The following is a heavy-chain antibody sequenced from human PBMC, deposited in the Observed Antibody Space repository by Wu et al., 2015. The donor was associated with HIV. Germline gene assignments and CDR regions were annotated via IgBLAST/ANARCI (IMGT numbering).Heavy chain of an antibody. CDR1: GYTFTGYY. V-gene: IGHV1-2*02. D-gene: IGHD6-13*01. Sequence: QVQLVQSGAEVKKPGASVKVSCKASGYTFTGYYMHWVRQAPGQGLEWMGWINPNSGGTNYAQKFQGRVTITADESTSTAYMELSSLRSEDTAVYYCARVYSSSWYSYFQHVGPGPPWSTVSS. CDR3: ARVYSSSWYSYFQH. CDR2: INPNSGGT. J-gene: IGHJ1*01.